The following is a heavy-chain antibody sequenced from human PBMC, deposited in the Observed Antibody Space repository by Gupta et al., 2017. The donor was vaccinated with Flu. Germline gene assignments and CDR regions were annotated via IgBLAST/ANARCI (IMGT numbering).Heavy chain of an antibody. V-gene: IGHV3-15*01. CDR3: TAHDRAYYGPDY. J-gene: IGHJ4*01. CDR1: GFTFSNAW. CDR2: IKSKTDGGTT. D-gene: IGHD2-21*01. Sequence: EVQLVESGGGLVKPGGSVRLSCAASGFTFSNAWMLWVRQAPGKGLEWVGRIKSKTDGGTTDYAAPVKGRFTISRDDSKNTLYLQMNRLKTEDTAVYYCTAHDRAYYGPDYGSHGTVVTVSS.